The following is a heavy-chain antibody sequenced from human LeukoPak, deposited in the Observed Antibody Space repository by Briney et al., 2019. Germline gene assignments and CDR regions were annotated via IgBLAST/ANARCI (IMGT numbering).Heavy chain of an antibody. J-gene: IGHJ4*02. CDR1: GFTFSSYG. Sequence: GGSLRLSCAASGFTFSSYGMSWVRQAPGKGLEWVSAISGSGGSTYYADSVKGRFTISRDNSENTLFLRMNSLRAEDTAVYYCAKATGYLLWGQGTLVIVSS. CDR3: AKATGYLL. D-gene: IGHD1-14*01. V-gene: IGHV3-23*01. CDR2: ISGSGGST.